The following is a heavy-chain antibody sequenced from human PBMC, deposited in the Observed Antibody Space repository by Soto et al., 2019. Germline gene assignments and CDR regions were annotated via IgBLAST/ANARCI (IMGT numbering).Heavy chain of an antibody. J-gene: IGHJ4*02. D-gene: IGHD1-26*01. CDR2: IDAGNGNT. CDR3: ARASRYSGSYQGSIDY. Sequence: GASVKVSCKASGYTFTSYPTHWLRQSPGQRLEWMGWIDAGNGNTKYSQKFRGRVTFTTDTSASTAYMDLSSLRSEDTAVYYCARASRYSGSYQGSIDYWGQGTLVTVSS. V-gene: IGHV1-3*01. CDR1: GYTFTSYP.